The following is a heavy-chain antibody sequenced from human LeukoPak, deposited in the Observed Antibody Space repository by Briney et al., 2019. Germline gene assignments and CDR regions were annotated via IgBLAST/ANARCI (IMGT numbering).Heavy chain of an antibody. V-gene: IGHV3-7*01. CDR2: IKQDGSEK. CDR1: GFTFSSYW. J-gene: IGHJ4*02. CDR3: ARDRSDFWSGYYSDY. Sequence: GGSLRPSCAASGFTFSSYWMSWVRQAPGKGLEWVANIKQDGSEKYYVDSVKGRFTISRDNAKNSLYLQMNSLRAEDTAVYYCARDRSDFWSGYYSDYGGQGTLVTVSS. D-gene: IGHD3-3*01.